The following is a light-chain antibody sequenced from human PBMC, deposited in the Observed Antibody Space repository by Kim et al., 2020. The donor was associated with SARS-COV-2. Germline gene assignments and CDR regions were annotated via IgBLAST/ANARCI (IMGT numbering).Light chain of an antibody. CDR1: QNINNY. CDR3: QQSNTTPLT. J-gene: IGKJ4*01. CDR2: AAS. V-gene: IGKV1-39*01. Sequence: DIQMTQSPSSLSASVGDRVTITCRASQNINNYLNWYQQNLGKAPKLLIYAASTLESGVPSRFSGSTSGTDFTLTISDLQPEDFATYYCQQSNTTPLTFGGGTKV.